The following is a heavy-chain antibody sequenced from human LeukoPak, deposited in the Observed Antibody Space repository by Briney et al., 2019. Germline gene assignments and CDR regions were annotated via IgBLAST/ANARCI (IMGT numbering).Heavy chain of an antibody. Sequence: ASVKVSCKASGYTFTSYDINWVRQATGQGLEWMGWMNPNTGNTGSAQRFQGRVTMTRDTSISTAYMELSSLRSEDTAVYYCARGPLVRLPSSFDPWGQGTLVTVSS. CDR1: GYTFTSYD. V-gene: IGHV1-8*01. CDR2: MNPNTGNT. J-gene: IGHJ5*02. D-gene: IGHD3-16*02. CDR3: ARGPLVRLPSSFDP.